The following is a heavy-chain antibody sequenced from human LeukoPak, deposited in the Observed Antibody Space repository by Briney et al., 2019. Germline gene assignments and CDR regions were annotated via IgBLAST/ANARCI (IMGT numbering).Heavy chain of an antibody. D-gene: IGHD3-10*01. CDR3: ARELWFGELPNWFDP. J-gene: IGHJ5*02. Sequence: SSETLSLTCTVSGGSISTSSYYWSWIRQPAGKGLEWIGRIYTSGSTNYNPSLKSRVTISVDTSKNQFSLKLSSVTAADTAVYYCARELWFGELPNWFDPWGQGTLVTVSS. CDR1: GGSISTSSYY. CDR2: IYTSGST. V-gene: IGHV4-61*02.